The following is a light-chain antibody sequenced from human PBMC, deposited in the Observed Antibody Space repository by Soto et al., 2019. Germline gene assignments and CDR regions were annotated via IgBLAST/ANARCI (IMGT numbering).Light chain of an antibody. J-gene: IGKJ4*01. CDR3: QQRRVWPLT. Sequence: VLTQSPAILSLSPGERATLSCRASQSVNNYLAWYQQRPGQPPRLLIYDSSNRATGIPDRFSASGSGTDFTLTISSLEPEEFAVYYCQQRRVWPLTFGGGTKVEIK. V-gene: IGKV3-11*01. CDR1: QSVNNY. CDR2: DSS.